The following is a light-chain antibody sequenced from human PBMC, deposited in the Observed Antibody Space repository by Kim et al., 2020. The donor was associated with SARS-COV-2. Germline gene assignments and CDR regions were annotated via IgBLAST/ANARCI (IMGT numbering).Light chain of an antibody. CDR1: QYVGSH. J-gene: IGKJ5*01. CDR2: DAS. V-gene: IGKV3-11*01. Sequence: LSPGERATLSCRASQYVGSHLAWYQHKPGQAPRLLIYDASMRATGIPPRFSGSGSETDFTLTINSLEPEDFAVYYCQHSTSRPPDFGQGTRLEIK. CDR3: QHSTSRPPD.